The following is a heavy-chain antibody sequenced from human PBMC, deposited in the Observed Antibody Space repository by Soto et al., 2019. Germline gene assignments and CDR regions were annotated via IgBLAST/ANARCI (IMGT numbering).Heavy chain of an antibody. J-gene: IGHJ4*02. CDR3: AKDNSWNFAYFEY. CDR1: GFTFGDYA. CDR2: ITWNNGSV. D-gene: IGHD1-7*01. Sequence: GGSLRLSCAASGFTFGDYAMHWVRQAPGMGLQWVAGITWNNGSVGYADSVKDRFIISRDNAKNSLYLQMNALSAEDTALYYCAKDNSWNFAYFEYWGQGAQVTVSS. V-gene: IGHV3-9*01.